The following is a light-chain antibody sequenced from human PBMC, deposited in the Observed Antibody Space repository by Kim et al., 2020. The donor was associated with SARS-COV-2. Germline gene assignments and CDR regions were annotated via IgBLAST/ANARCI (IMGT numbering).Light chain of an antibody. CDR1: QSLLYSSNNKNY. J-gene: IGKJ3*01. CDR3: QQFYSSPGFT. Sequence: DIVMTQSPDSLAVSLGERATINCKSSQSLLYSSNNKNYLAWYQQKPGQPPKLLINWASTRESGVPDRFSGSGSGTDFTLTISSLQVEDVSVYYCQQFYSSPGFTFGPGTKVEIK. CDR2: WAS. V-gene: IGKV4-1*01.